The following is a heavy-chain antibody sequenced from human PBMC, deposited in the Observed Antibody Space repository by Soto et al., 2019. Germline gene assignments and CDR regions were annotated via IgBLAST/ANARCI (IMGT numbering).Heavy chain of an antibody. CDR1: GYTFTSYY. V-gene: IGHV1-46*01. D-gene: IGHD6-19*01. Sequence: GASVKVSCKASGYTFTSYYMHWVRQAPGQGLEWMGIINPSGGSTSYAQKFQGRVTMTRDTSTSTVYMELSSLRSEDTAVYYCECVAVAGDFDYWGQGTLVTVSS. J-gene: IGHJ4*02. CDR2: INPSGGST. CDR3: ECVAVAGDFDY.